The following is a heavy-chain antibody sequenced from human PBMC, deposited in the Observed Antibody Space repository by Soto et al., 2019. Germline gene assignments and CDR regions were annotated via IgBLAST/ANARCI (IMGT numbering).Heavy chain of an antibody. CDR2: IFHTGTT. D-gene: IGHD1-26*01. CDR3: TRAPVSGSYCFDF. CDR1: CGSISSYY. V-gene: IGHV4-59*01. J-gene: IGHJ4*02. Sequence: KPAGTLSLTCTVPCGSISSYYCIGILQPPWKGLECIGYIFHTGTTNYNPSLKSRVAISLDTSMNQFSLKLSSVTAADTAVYYCTRAPVSGSYCFDFWGQGTPVTVSS.